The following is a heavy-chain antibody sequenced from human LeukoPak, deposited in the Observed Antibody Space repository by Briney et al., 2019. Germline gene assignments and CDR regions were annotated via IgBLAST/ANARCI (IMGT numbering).Heavy chain of an antibody. D-gene: IGHD3-22*01. CDR3: ARSYYYGSSGSAEYFQH. Sequence: SETLSLTCTVSGGSISSSSYYWGWIRQPPGKGLEWIGSIYYSGSTYYNPSLKSRVTISVDTSKNQFSLKLSSVTAADTAVYYCARSYYYGSSGSAEYFQHWGQGTLVTVSS. CDR1: GGSISSSSYY. CDR2: IYYSGST. V-gene: IGHV4-39*01. J-gene: IGHJ1*01.